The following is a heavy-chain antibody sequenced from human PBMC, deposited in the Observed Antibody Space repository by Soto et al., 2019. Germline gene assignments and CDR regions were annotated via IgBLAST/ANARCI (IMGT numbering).Heavy chain of an antibody. D-gene: IGHD6-6*01. V-gene: IGHV3-53*01. CDR3: ASETSSLAQYGMDF. J-gene: IGHJ6*04. CDR1: GFTVSSNY. CDR2: IYSGGST. Sequence: WGSLRLSCAASGFTVSSNYMSWVRQAPGKGLEWVSVIYSGGSTYYADSLKCRFTISRDNSRKTLYLQMNSLRAEDTAVYYCASETSSLAQYGMDFCGEGTKVTFSS.